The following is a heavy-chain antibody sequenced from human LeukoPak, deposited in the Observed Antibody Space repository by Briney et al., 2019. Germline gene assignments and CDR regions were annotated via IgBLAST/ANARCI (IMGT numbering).Heavy chain of an antibody. CDR3: ARDKPLMVVAATAFDI. D-gene: IGHD2-15*01. Sequence: WVRQPPGKGLEWIGSIYYSGSTYYNPSLKSRVTISVDTSKNQFSLKLSSVTAADTAVYYCARDKPLMVVAATAFDIWGQGTMVTVSS. CDR2: IYYSGST. V-gene: IGHV4-39*07. J-gene: IGHJ3*02.